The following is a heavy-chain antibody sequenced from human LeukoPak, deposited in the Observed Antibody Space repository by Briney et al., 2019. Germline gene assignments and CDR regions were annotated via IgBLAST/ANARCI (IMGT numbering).Heavy chain of an antibody. CDR3: ARVQGSGSYYSYTGSIDAFDL. D-gene: IGHD3-10*01. J-gene: IGHJ3*01. CDR2: IRGSGGST. V-gene: IGHV3-23*01. CDR1: GFTFSSYA. Sequence: GGSRRLSCAASGFTFSSYAMRWVRQAPGKGLEWVSAIRGSGGSTYYADSVKGRFTISRENATNALYLQMNSLRAEDTAVYYCARVQGSGSYYSYTGSIDAFDLWGQGTMVTVSS.